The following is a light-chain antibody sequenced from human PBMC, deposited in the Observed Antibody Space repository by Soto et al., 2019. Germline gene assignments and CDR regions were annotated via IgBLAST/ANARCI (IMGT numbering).Light chain of an antibody. V-gene: IGKV1-27*01. J-gene: IGKJ1*01. CDR1: QSISNY. Sequence: DIQMTQSPSSLSASVRDRVTITCRASQSISNYLAWYQQKPGKVPKLLIYAASTLHSGVPSRFSGSGSGTDFTLTISSLQPEDVATYYCQKYDSAPWTFGQGTKVEIK. CDR2: AAS. CDR3: QKYDSAPWT.